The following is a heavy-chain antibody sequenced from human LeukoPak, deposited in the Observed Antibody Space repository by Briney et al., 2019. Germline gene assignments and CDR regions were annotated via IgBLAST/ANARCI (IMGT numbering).Heavy chain of an antibody. Sequence: SETPSLTCTVSGGSISSGSYYWTWLRQYPGKGLEWIGYTHYRGSGYNNPSLKSRVTISVDTSKSQFSLKLNSVTAADTAVYFCARAILTASGFVWHFDLWGRGTLVTVSS. CDR3: ARAILTASGFVWHFDL. CDR1: GGSISSGSYY. V-gene: IGHV4-31*03. D-gene: IGHD3-3*01. CDR2: THYRGSG. J-gene: IGHJ2*01.